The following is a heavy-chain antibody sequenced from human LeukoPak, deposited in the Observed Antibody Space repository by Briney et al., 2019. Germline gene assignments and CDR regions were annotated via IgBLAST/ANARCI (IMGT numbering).Heavy chain of an antibody. V-gene: IGHV1-69*04. CDR2: IIPILGIA. CDR1: GGAFSSYA. Sequence: SVKVSCKASGGAFSSYAISWVRQAPGQGLEWMGRIIPILGIANYAQKFQGRVTITADKSTSTAYMELSSLRSEDTAVYYCARYDSSGYGAFDIWGQGTMVTVSS. J-gene: IGHJ3*02. CDR3: ARYDSSGYGAFDI. D-gene: IGHD3-22*01.